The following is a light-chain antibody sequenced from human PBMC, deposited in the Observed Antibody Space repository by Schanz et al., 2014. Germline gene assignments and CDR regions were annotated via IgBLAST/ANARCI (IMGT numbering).Light chain of an antibody. CDR2: DVT. V-gene: IGLV2-11*01. CDR1: SSDVGTNNY. J-gene: IGLJ2*01. Sequence: QSVLTQPRSVSGSPGQSVTISCTGTSSDVGTNNYVSWYQQHPGKAPKLMIYDVTKRPSGVPDRFSGSKSGNTAALTISGLQAEDEADYYCSSYAGSNNSVVFGGGTKLTVL. CDR3: SSYAGSNNSVV.